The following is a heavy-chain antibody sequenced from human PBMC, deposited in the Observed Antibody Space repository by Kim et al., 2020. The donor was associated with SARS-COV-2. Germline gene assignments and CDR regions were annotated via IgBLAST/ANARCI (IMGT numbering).Heavy chain of an antibody. CDR2: IHQNGNT. D-gene: IGHD6-19*01. CDR1: DSSISNGYY. Sequence: SETLSLTCTVSDSSISNGYYWGWIRQAPGTGLEWIATIHQNGNTYYNPSLKNRVTISMDTSKNQFSLSLSSVTAADTAVFYCAADSRAWYRFDYWGRGTVVTVSS. J-gene: IGHJ4*02. V-gene: IGHV4-38-2*02. CDR3: AADSRAWYRFDY.